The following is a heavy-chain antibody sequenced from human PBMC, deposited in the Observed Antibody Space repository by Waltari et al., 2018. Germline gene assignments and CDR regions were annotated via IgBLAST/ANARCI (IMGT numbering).Heavy chain of an antibody. Sequence: QVQLQESGPGLVKPSETLSLTCAVSGYSISSGYYWGWIRQPPGKGLEWIGSIYHSGRTYYNPSLKSRVTISVDTSKNQFSLKLSSVTAADTAVYYCAREGDTAMVFWRWFDPWGQGTLVTVSS. CDR1: GYSISSGYY. V-gene: IGHV4-38-2*02. J-gene: IGHJ5*02. CDR2: IYHSGRT. CDR3: AREGDTAMVFWRWFDP. D-gene: IGHD5-18*01.